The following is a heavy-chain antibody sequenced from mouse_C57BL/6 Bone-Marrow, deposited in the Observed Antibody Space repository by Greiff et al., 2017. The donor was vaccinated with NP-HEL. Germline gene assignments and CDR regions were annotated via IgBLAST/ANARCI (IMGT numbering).Heavy chain of an antibody. J-gene: IGHJ1*03. CDR1: GYTFTSYW. CDR2: IDPSDSYT. CDR3: ARDDGYRRGYFDV. V-gene: IGHV1-69*01. D-gene: IGHD2-3*01. Sequence: HVQLQQPGAELVMPGASVKLSCKASGYTFTSYWMHWVKQRPGQGLEWIGEIDPSDSYTNYNQKFKGKSTLTVDKSSSTAYMQLSSLTSEDSAVYYCARDDGYRRGYFDVWGTGTTVTVSS.